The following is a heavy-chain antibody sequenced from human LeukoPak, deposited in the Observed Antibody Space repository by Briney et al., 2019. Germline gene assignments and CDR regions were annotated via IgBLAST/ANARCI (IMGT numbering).Heavy chain of an antibody. Sequence: SETLSLTCTVSGVSISSYYWSWIRQPPGKGLEWIGYIYYSGSTNYNPSLKSRVTISVDTSKNQFSLKLSSVTAADTAVYYCARGTTGYSSSWYFPYYYYGMDVWGQGTTVTVSS. CDR3: ARGTTGYSSSWYFPYYYYGMDV. D-gene: IGHD6-13*01. J-gene: IGHJ6*02. V-gene: IGHV4-59*01. CDR1: GVSISSYY. CDR2: IYYSGST.